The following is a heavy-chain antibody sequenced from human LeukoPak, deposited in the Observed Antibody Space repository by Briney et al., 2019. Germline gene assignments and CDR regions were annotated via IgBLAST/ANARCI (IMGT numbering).Heavy chain of an antibody. CDR1: GFTFDDYG. CDR3: ARGGRHSNYYYYYYMDV. Sequence: GGSLRLSCAAPGFTFDDYGMSWVRQAPGKGLEWVSGINWNGDNTGYADSVKGRFTISRDNAKNSLYLQMNSLGAEDTALYHCARGGRHSNYYYYYYMDVWGKGTTVTVSS. CDR2: INWNGDNT. V-gene: IGHV3-20*01. J-gene: IGHJ6*03. D-gene: IGHD4-11*01.